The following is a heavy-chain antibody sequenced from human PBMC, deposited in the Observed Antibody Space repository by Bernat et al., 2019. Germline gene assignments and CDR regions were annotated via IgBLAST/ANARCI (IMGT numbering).Heavy chain of an antibody. CDR2: IWYDGSNK. CDR1: GFTFSSYG. Sequence: QVQLVESGGGVVQPGRSLRLSCAASGFTFSSYGMHWVRQAPGKGLEWVAVIWYDGSNKYYADSVKGRFTISRDNSKNRLYLQMNSLRAEDTAVYYCARDGGYCSGGSCYREIDYWGQGTLVTVSS. CDR3: ARDGGYCSGGSCYREIDY. J-gene: IGHJ4*02. V-gene: IGHV3-33*01. D-gene: IGHD2-15*01.